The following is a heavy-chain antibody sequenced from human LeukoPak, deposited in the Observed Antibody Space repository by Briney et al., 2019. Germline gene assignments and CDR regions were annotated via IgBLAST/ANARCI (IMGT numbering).Heavy chain of an antibody. J-gene: IGHJ4*02. V-gene: IGHV1-18*01. Sequence: ASVKVSCKASGYTFKTYGVSWVRQAPGQGLEWLGWISAYNGNTRYAQKLQGRVTMTTDTSTSTAYMELRSLRSDDTAVYYCARHQPPRVYYDSSDYYPFDYWGQGTLVTVSS. CDR1: GYTFKTYG. CDR2: ISAYNGNT. D-gene: IGHD3-22*01. CDR3: ARHQPPRVYYDSSDYYPFDY.